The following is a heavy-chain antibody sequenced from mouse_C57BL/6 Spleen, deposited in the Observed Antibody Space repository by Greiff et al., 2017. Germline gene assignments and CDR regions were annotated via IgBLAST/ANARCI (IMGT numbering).Heavy chain of an antibody. V-gene: IGHV3-1*01. D-gene: IGHD2-13*01. CDR1: GYSITSGYD. CDR3: AVTRSYAMDY. CDR2: ISYSGST. Sequence: VQLKESGPGMVKPSQSLSLTCTVTGYSITSGYDWHWIRHFPGNKLEWMGYISYSGSTNYKPSLKSRISITHDTSKNHFFLKLNSVTTEDTATYYCAVTRSYAMDYWGQGTSVTVSS. J-gene: IGHJ4*01.